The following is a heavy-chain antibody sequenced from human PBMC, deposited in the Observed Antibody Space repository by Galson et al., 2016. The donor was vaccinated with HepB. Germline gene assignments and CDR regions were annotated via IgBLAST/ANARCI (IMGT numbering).Heavy chain of an antibody. CDR2: ISYDRSNK. D-gene: IGHD3-16*01. CDR3: ASIVYWGGAYDI. V-gene: IGHV3-30*03. J-gene: IGHJ3*02. CDR1: GFTFSSYG. Sequence: LRLSCAASGFTFSSYGMHWVRQAPGKGLEWVAVISYDRSNKYYADSVKGRFTTSRDNSKNTLYLQMNSLRAEDTAVYYCASIVYWGGAYDIWGQGTMVTVSS.